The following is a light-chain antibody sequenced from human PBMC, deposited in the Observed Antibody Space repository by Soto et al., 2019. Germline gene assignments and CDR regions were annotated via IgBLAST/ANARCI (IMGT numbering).Light chain of an antibody. CDR3: QQFGSSPYP. CDR2: GAS. J-gene: IGKJ2*01. Sequence: EIVLTQSPGTLSLSPGERATLSCRASQSVSSSYIAWYQQKPGQAPRLLIYGASSRATGIPERFSGSGSGTDCTLTNSRLEPEDFAVYFCQQFGSSPYPFGQGTKLEIK. V-gene: IGKV3-20*01. CDR1: QSVSSSY.